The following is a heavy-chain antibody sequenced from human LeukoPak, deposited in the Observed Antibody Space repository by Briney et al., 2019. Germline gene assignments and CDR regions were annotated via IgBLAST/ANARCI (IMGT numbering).Heavy chain of an antibody. CDR1: GFTFGSYA. CDR3: ARGNDYGEDWTGNWFDP. Sequence: GGSLRLSCAASGFTFGSYAMHWVRQAPGKGLEWVAVISYDGSNKYYADSVKGRFTISRDNSKNTLYLQMNSLRAEDTAVYYCARGNDYGEDWTGNWFDPWGQGTLVTVSS. V-gene: IGHV3-30*04. D-gene: IGHD4-17*01. CDR2: ISYDGSNK. J-gene: IGHJ5*02.